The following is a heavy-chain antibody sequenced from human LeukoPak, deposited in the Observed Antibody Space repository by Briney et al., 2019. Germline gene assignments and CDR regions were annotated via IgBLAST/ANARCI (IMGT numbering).Heavy chain of an antibody. Sequence: ASVKVSCKASGYTFTGYYMHWVRQAPGQGLEWMGWINPNSGGTNYAQKFQGWVTMTRDTSISTAYMELSRLRSDDTAVYYCARVSYSSSWYWFDPWGQGTLVTVSS. V-gene: IGHV1-2*04. CDR1: GYTFTGYY. CDR3: ARVSYSSSWYWFDP. D-gene: IGHD6-13*01. J-gene: IGHJ5*02. CDR2: INPNSGGT.